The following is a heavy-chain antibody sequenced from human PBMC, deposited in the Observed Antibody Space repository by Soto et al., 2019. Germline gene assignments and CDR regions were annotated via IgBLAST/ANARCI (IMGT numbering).Heavy chain of an antibody. CDR2: ISAYNGNT. CDR1: GFTFTSYA. Sequence: QVHLVQSGAEVKKPGASVKVSCKASGFTFTSYAITWVRQAPGQGLEWMGWISAYNGNTNYAQNLQGRVTMTTDTSTSTAHMALGSSTSDDTAVYYCARDLTGWQPDGVASWGQGTLVTVSA. CDR3: ARDLTGWQPDGVAS. V-gene: IGHV1-18*01. J-gene: IGHJ4*02. D-gene: IGHD3-16*01.